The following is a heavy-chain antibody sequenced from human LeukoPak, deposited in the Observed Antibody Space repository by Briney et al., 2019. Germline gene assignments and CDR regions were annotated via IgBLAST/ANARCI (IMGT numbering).Heavy chain of an antibody. J-gene: IGHJ3*02. CDR3: ARALGDSPI. V-gene: IGHV3-74*01. D-gene: IGHD5-12*01. CDR1: GFTFSCYW. Sequence: SGGSLTLSCAASGFTFSCYWMLWVRQAPGKGLVWVSRISSDGSSTSYAVSVKGRFTISRDNAKNTLYLQMNSLRAEDMAVFYCARALGDSPIWGQGTMVTVSS. CDR2: ISSDGSST.